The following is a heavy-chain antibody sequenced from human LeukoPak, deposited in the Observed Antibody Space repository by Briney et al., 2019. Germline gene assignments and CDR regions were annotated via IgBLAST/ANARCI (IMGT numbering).Heavy chain of an antibody. V-gene: IGHV3-21*01. CDR3: ARGKLGVLTTYFDY. D-gene: IGHD4/OR15-4a*01. CDR2: ITSSNYI. Sequence: GGSLRLSCAASGFTFSSYIMNWVRQAPGKGLEWVSSITSSNYIYQADSAKGRFTISRDNSKNTLFLQMNSLRAEDTAVYYCARGKLGVLTTYFDYWGQGTLVTVSS. J-gene: IGHJ4*02. CDR1: GFTFSSYI.